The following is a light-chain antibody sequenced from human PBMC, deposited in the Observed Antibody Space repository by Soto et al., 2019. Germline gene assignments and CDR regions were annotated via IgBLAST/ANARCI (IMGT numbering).Light chain of an antibody. CDR2: GAS. CDR3: QQYNSYSWT. Sequence: DIQMTQSPSTLSASEGDRVTITCRASQSISTWLAWYQQKPGKAPKLLISGASSLESGVPSRFSGSGSGTEFTLTISGLQPDDFATYYCQQYNSYSWTFGQGTKVDIK. CDR1: QSISTW. J-gene: IGKJ1*01. V-gene: IGKV1-5*01.